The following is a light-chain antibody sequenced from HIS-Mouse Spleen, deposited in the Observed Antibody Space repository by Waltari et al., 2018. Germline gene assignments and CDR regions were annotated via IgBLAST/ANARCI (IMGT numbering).Light chain of an antibody. Sequence: AIQLTQSPSSLSASVGDRVTITCRASPGISSALAWYQQKPGKAPKLLIYDASSLESGVPSRFSGSGSGTDFTLTISSLQPEDFATYYCQQFNSYPHEVTFGPGTKVDIK. V-gene: IGKV1-13*02. CDR2: DAS. CDR1: PGISSA. CDR3: QQFNSYPHEVT. J-gene: IGKJ3*01.